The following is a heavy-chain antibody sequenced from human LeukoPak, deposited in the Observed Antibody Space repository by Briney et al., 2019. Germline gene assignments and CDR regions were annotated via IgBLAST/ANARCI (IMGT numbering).Heavy chain of an antibody. CDR2: VYYSGST. V-gene: IGHV4-39*07. Sequence: PSQTLSLTCTVSGGSIGSSSIYWAWIRQPPGKGLEWIGSVYYSGSTHYKPSLKSRVTISVDTSKNQFSLKLNSVTAADTAVYYCARTSSMVRGVITFGIWGQGTMVTVSS. CDR3: ARTSSMVRGVITFGI. CDR1: GGSIGSSSIY. J-gene: IGHJ3*02. D-gene: IGHD3-10*01.